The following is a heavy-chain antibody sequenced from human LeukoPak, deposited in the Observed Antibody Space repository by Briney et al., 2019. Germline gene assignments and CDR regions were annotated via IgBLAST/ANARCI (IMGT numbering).Heavy chain of an antibody. CDR2: IYYSGST. V-gene: IGHV4-59*01. CDR3: LRAHSSGFFPFVP. Sequence: KPSESLSLTCTVSAASISSYYWSWVRQPAGKGLEWIGYIYYSGSTNYNPSLKSRVTISVDTSKNQFSLKLSSETAADKSVYYRLRAHSSGFFPFVPRGEGALVTLSS. J-gene: IGHJ5*02. D-gene: IGHD3-22*01. CDR1: AASISSYY.